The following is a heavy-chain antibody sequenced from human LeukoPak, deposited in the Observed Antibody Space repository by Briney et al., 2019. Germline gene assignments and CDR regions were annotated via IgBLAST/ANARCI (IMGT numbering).Heavy chain of an antibody. CDR2: INWSGDRT. D-gene: IGHD3-22*01. CDR1: GFTFDDYG. J-gene: IGHJ3*02. Sequence: GGSLRLSCAASGFTFDDYGVSWVRQVPGKGLEWVSGINWSGDRTGYADSLKGRFTISRDNAKNSLYLQMNSLRAEDTALYYCARGYYYDSSAAWRAFHIWGQGTMVTVSS. V-gene: IGHV3-20*04. CDR3: ARGYYYDSSAAWRAFHI.